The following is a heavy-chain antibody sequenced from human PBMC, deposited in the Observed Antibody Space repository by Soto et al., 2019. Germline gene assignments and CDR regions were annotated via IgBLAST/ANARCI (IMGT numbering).Heavy chain of an antibody. CDR1: GFTFSANT. V-gene: IGHV3-30-3*01. D-gene: IGHD1-26*01. CDR3: ARDKIKGAPDYLDS. J-gene: IGHJ4*02. CDR2: IAYDGTIK. Sequence: QEQLVESGGDVVQPGRSLTLSCAASGFTFSANTMHWVRQAPGKGLEWVAVIAYDGTIKIYRDSVKGRFTISRDDSMSTLYLQMNSLRPEDTAVYYCARDKIKGAPDYLDSWGQGTLVTVSS.